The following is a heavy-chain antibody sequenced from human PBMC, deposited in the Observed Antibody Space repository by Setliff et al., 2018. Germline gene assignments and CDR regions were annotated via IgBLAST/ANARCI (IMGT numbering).Heavy chain of an antibody. CDR3: ARVRNTQNGLFDY. CDR2: IYHSGNT. D-gene: IGHD1-1*01. CDR1: GDSISSTYH. Sequence: SETLSLTCNVSGDSISSTYHWGWIRQSPGKGLEWIGTIYHSGNTYYNPSLNSRLTISVDTSKNQFTLRLTYETAADTSIYYRARVRNTQNGLFDYWGQGTLVTVSS. J-gene: IGHJ4*02. V-gene: IGHV4-38-2*02.